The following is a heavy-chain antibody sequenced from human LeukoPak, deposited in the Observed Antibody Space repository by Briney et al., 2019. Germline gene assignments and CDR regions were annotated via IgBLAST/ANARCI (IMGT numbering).Heavy chain of an antibody. V-gene: IGHV3-48*04. CDR3: ARDLGMTDGDYVSYFDY. CDR1: GFTLTNAW. D-gene: IGHD4-17*01. CDR2: ISSSGSII. J-gene: IGHJ4*02. Sequence: HPGGSLRLSCAASGFTLTNAWMSWVRQAPGKGLEWVSYISSSGSIIYYADSVKGRFTISRDNAKNSLYLQMNSLRAEDTAVYYCARDLGMTDGDYVSYFDYWGQGTLVTVSS.